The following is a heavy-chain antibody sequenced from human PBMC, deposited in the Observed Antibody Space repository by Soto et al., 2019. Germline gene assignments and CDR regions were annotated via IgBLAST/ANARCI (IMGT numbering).Heavy chain of an antibody. CDR1: GFMFNNFA. J-gene: IGHJ4*02. V-gene: IGHV3-23*01. Sequence: EVQLLESGGGLVQPGGSLRLSCAASGFMFNNFAMNWVRQAPGKGLEWVSIISDSGSSTDYADSVQGRFTISRDNSKNTLYLQMNSLRAADTAVYYCAKSDCTSTSCHVTDYWGQGTLVAVSS. CDR3: AKSDCTSTSCHVTDY. D-gene: IGHD2-2*01. CDR2: ISDSGSST.